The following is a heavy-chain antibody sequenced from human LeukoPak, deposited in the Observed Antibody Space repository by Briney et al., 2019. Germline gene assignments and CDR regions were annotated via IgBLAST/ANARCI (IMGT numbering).Heavy chain of an antibody. Sequence: GASVKVSCKASGYTFTGYDIYWVRQAPGQGLEWMGWINPNSGGTDYTQKFQGRVTMTRDTSISTAYMELSRLRSDDTAVYYCARDYSRYFDFWGQGTPVTVSS. V-gene: IGHV1-2*02. CDR3: ARDYSRYFDF. CDR1: GYTFTGYD. D-gene: IGHD4-11*01. CDR2: INPNSGGT. J-gene: IGHJ4*02.